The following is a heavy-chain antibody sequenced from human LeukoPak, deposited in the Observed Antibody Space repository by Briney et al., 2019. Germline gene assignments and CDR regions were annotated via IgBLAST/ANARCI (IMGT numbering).Heavy chain of an antibody. J-gene: IGHJ4*02. CDR1: TFTFSSYG. D-gene: IGHD6-19*01. V-gene: IGHV3-30*02. CDR3: ADTMYSSGWSPFDY. Sequence: GGSLRLSCAASTFTFSSYGIHWVRQAPGKGLEWVAFIRYDGNNKYYADSVKGRFTIPRDNSKNTLYLQMNSLRVEDTAVYYCADTMYSSGWSPFDYWGQGTLVTVSS. CDR2: IRYDGNNK.